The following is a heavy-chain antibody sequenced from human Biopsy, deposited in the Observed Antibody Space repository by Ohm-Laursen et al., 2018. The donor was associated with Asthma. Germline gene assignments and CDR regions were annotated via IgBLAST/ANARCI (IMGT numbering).Heavy chain of an antibody. Sequence: TLSLTCAVSGDSINSGGYSWNWIRQPPGKGLEWIAYLFHSGTPHYNPSLKSRVTISVDRSKRQFSLKVNSVTAADTAVYYCARMITMIQAANYYSYAMDVWGQGTTVTVSS. D-gene: IGHD3-22*01. CDR3: ARMITMIQAANYYSYAMDV. CDR1: GDSINSGGYS. CDR2: LFHSGTP. J-gene: IGHJ6*02. V-gene: IGHV4-30-2*01.